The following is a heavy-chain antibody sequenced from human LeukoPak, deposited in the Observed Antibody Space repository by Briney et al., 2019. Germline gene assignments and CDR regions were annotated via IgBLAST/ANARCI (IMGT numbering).Heavy chain of an antibody. V-gene: IGHV1-24*01. J-gene: IGHJ4*02. Sequence: ASVKVSCKASGYTFTSYYMHWVRQAPGKGLEWMGGFDPEDGETIYAQKFQGRVTMTEDTSTDTAYMKLSSLRSEDTAVYYCATELRFWAGGVYWGQGTLVTVSS. CDR3: ATELRFWAGGVY. CDR1: GYTFTSYY. CDR2: FDPEDGET. D-gene: IGHD3-3*01.